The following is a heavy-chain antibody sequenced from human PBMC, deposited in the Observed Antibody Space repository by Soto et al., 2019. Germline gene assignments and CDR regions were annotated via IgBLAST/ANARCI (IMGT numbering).Heavy chain of an antibody. Sequence: GGSLRLSCTGSGFDFGDYYMSWIRQAPGKGLEWVSYIDSGDGTTYYTDSVKGRFTISRDNAKKTVYLQMSSLRVEDAALYYCVRPYYSSSWFPFDRWGQGTLVTVSS. V-gene: IGHV3-11*01. D-gene: IGHD6-13*01. CDR2: IDSGDGTT. CDR1: GFDFGDYY. J-gene: IGHJ4*02. CDR3: VRPYYSSSWFPFDR.